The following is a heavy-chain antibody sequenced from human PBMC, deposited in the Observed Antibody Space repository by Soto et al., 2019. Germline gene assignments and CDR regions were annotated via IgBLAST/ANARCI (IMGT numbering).Heavy chain of an antibody. CDR2: INPKNGDT. V-gene: IGHV1-2*04. CDR1: GYIFTDYY. Sequence: ASVKLSCETSGYIFTDYYIHWVRQAPGQGLEWMGYINPKNGDTTYEQKFQGWVTMTRDTSVNTAYIDLRSLRFNDTAVYYCARDQGNSSSWPIDFWGQGTQVTV. J-gene: IGHJ4*02. CDR3: ARDQGNSSSWPIDF. D-gene: IGHD6-13*01.